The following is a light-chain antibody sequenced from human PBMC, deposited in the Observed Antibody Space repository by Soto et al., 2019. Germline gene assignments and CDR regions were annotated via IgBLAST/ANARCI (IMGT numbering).Light chain of an antibody. J-gene: IGKJ5*01. CDR3: QQYGSSAPIN. CDR1: QSVGSSY. V-gene: IGKV3-20*01. Sequence: EIVLTQSPGTVSLSPGERATLSCRASQSVGSSYLAWYQQRPGQAPRLLIYGASIRATGIPDRFSGSGSETDFTLTISRLEPEDFALYYCQQYGSSAPINFGKGTRLEI. CDR2: GAS.